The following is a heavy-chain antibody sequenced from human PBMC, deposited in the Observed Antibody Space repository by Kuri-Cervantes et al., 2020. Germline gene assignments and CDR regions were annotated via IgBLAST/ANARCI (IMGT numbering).Heavy chain of an antibody. Sequence: GGSLRLSCAASGFDFSANPMSWVRQAPGKGLEWVSRISKIADTTYYTDSVKGRFTVSRNNSKNPLSLQMTSLRAEDTAVYYGARAWQWVVSWGQGTLVTVSS. V-gene: IGHV3-23*01. CDR1: GFDFSANP. CDR3: ARAWQWVVS. CDR2: ISKIADTT. D-gene: IGHD6-19*01. J-gene: IGHJ5*02.